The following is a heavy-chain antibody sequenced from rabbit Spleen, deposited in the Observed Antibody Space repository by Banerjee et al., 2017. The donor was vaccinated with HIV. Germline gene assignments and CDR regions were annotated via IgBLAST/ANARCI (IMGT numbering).Heavy chain of an antibody. CDR1: GFSFSDRDV. CDR2: IDSSDGDT. CDR3: AREVGSYVYGDL. J-gene: IGHJ4*01. D-gene: IGHD6-1*01. Sequence: LEESGGGLVKPEGSLTLTCKASGFSFSDRDVMCWVRQAPGKGLEWIACIDSSDGDTDYANWPKGRFTISKASSTTVTLQMTSLTAADTATYFCAREVGSYVYGDLWGPGTLVTVS. V-gene: IGHV1S45*01.